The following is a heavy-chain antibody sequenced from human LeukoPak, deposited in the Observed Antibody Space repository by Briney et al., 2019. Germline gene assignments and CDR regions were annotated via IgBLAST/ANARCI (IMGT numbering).Heavy chain of an antibody. V-gene: IGHV3-7*01. J-gene: IGHJ4*02. CDR2: IKQDGSQK. Sequence: SGGSLRLSCAASGFTFSRNWMSWVRQAPGKGLEWVANIKQDGSQKYYVGSVKGRFTISRDNAKNSLYLQMDSLRAEDTAVYYCARASADHYDSSGNGVVYSENWGQGTLVSVSS. CDR3: ARASADHYDSSGNGVVYSEN. CDR1: GFTFSRNW. D-gene: IGHD3-22*01.